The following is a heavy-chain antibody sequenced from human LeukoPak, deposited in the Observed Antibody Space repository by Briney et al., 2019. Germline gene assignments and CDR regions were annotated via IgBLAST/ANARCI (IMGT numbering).Heavy chain of an antibody. CDR1: GFTVSSNY. D-gene: IGHD5-12*01. CDR3: ARDPYGYGWGPGAFDI. V-gene: IGHV3-53*01. Sequence: GGSLRLSCAASGFTVSSNYMSWVRQAPGKGLEWVSVIYSGGSTYYADSVKGRFTISRDNAKNSLYLQMNSLRAEDTAVYYCARDPYGYGWGPGAFDIWGQGTMVTVSS. CDR2: IYSGGST. J-gene: IGHJ3*02.